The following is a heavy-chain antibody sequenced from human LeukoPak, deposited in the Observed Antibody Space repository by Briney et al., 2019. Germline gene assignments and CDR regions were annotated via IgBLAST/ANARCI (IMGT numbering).Heavy chain of an antibody. CDR2: ISSSSSYI. J-gene: IGHJ6*02. CDR1: GFTFSSYS. Sequence: GGSLRLSCAASGFTFSSYSMNWVRQAPGKGLEWVSSISSSSSYIYYADSVKGRFTISRDNAKNSLYLQMNSLRPEDTAVYYCATRVFCGGDCYSSHGMDVWGPGTTVTVS. CDR3: ATRVFCGGDCYSSHGMDV. V-gene: IGHV3-21*04. D-gene: IGHD2-21*02.